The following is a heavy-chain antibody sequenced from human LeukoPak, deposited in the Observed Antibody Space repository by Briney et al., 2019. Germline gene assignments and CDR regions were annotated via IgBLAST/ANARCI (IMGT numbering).Heavy chain of an antibody. CDR2: ISYDGSNK. V-gene: IGHV3-30-3*01. Sequence: PGGSLRLSCAASGFTFSSYWMSWVRQAPGKGLEWVAVISYDGSNKYYADSVKGRFTISRDNSKNTLYLQMNSLRAEDTAVYYCAREGFSIDYWGQGTLVTVSS. D-gene: IGHD3-3*01. J-gene: IGHJ4*02. CDR1: GFTFSSYW. CDR3: AREGFSIDY.